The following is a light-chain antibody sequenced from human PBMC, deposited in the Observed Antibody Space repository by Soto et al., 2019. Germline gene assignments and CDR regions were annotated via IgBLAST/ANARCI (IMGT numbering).Light chain of an antibody. CDR2: AAS. CDR3: QQSYSTHLVT. Sequence: DIQMTQSPSSLSASVGDRVTITSRASQSISSYLNWYQQKPGKAPKLMIYAASSLQSGVPSRFSGSGSGTDFTLTISSLQPEDFANYYCQQSYSTHLVTFGQGTRLEIK. CDR1: QSISSY. V-gene: IGKV1-39*01. J-gene: IGKJ5*01.